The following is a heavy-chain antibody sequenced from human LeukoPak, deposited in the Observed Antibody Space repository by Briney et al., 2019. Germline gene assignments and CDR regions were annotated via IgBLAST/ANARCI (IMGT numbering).Heavy chain of an antibody. CDR2: IIPIFGTA. V-gene: IGHV1-69*13. J-gene: IGHJ4*02. CDR1: GGTFSSYA. D-gene: IGHD3-22*01. Sequence: ASVKVSCKASGGTFSSYAISWVRQAPGQGLEWMGGIIPIFGTANYAQKFQGRVTITADESTGTAYMELSSLRSEDTAVYYCARDYYDSSGYYPFDYWGQGTLVTVSS. CDR3: ARDYYDSSGYYPFDY.